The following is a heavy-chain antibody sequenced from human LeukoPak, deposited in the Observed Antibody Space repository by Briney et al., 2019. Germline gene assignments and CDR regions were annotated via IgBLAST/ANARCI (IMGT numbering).Heavy chain of an antibody. CDR2: TYSSGRT. CDR3: ARVLSGRASPYDYYFYMDV. Sequence: GGSLSLSCAASGVTVSIIYMSCVRPAPGRGLEGGSVTYSSGRTYYADSVKWRFTISRDISKTALYVHMISLRPEDTAVYYCARVLSGRASPYDYYFYMDVWGQGSTVPLSS. D-gene: IGHD3-10*01. J-gene: IGHJ6*03. CDR1: GVTVSIIY. V-gene: IGHV3-53*01.